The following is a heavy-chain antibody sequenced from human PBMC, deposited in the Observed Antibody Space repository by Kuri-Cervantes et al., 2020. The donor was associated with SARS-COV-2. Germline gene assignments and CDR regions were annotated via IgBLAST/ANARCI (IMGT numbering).Heavy chain of an antibody. D-gene: IGHD6-19*01. CDR3: ARVHSSGWSDYFDS. CDR2: MHPNTGDT. Sequence: ASVKVSCKASGYTFSGYFLHWVRQAPGQGLEWMGWMHPNTGDTNYAQKFQGRVAMTRDTSISTAYMDLSRLRSDDTAVYYCARVHSSGWSDYFDSWGQGTLVTVSS. J-gene: IGHJ4*02. V-gene: IGHV1-2*02. CDR1: GYTFSGYF.